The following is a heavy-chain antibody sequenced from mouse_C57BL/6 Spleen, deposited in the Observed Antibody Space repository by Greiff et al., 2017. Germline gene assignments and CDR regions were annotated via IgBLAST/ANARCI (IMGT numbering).Heavy chain of an antibody. Sequence: DVQLVESGGGLVKPGGSLKLSCAASGFTFSSYAMSWVRQTPEKRLEWVATISDGGSYTYYPDNVKGRFTISRDNAKNNLYLQMSHLKSEDTAMYYCARESRNAMDYWGQGTSGTVSS. J-gene: IGHJ4*01. CDR3: ARESRNAMDY. CDR2: ISDGGSYT. CDR1: GFTFSSYA. V-gene: IGHV5-4*01.